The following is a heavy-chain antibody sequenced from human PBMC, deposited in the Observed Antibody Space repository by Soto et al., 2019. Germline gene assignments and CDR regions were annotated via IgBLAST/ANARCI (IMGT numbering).Heavy chain of an antibody. CDR2: IIPILGIA. CDR3: ARVVVAATTYNWFDP. D-gene: IGHD2-15*01. V-gene: IGHV1-69*02. CDR1: GGTFSSYT. Sequence: QVQLVQSGAEVKKPGSSVKVSCKASGGTFSSYTISWVRQAPGQGLEWMGRIIPILGIANYAQKFQGRVTTTADQPTSTAYMELSSLRSEDTAVYYCARVVVAATTYNWFDPWGQGTLVTVSS. J-gene: IGHJ5*02.